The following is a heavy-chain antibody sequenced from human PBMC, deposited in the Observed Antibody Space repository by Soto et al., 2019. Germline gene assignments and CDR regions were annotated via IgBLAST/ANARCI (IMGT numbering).Heavy chain of an antibody. J-gene: IGHJ4*02. CDR1: GGSINTFY. CDR2: IFSSGST. Sequence: QVRLQESGPGLLKPSETLSLTCTVSGGSINTFYWSWVRQPAGKGLEWIGRIFSSGSTSFNPSLERQVAMSVATSKNHFSLNLSSVTAADMAVYYCAREGSYSAYNFAHGIQLWSFDFWGQGALVTFSS. V-gene: IGHV4-4*07. CDR3: AREGSYSAYNFAHGIQLWSFDF. D-gene: IGHD5-12*01.